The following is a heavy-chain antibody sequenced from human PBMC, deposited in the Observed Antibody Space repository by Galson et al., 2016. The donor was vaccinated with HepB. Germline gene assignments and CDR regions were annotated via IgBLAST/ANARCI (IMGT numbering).Heavy chain of an antibody. J-gene: IGHJ6*02. D-gene: IGHD2-2*01. CDR1: GFPFSKYW. CDR2: INTDGSST. CDR3: ARDGLYCGRTSCYLDV. V-gene: IGHV3-74*01. Sequence: SLRLSCAASGFPFSKYWMHWVRQAPGKGLVWVSRINTDGSSTTYADSVKGRFTISRDNSKNTLYLQMNSLRIEDTAVYYCARDGLYCGRTSCYLDVWGQGTTVTVSS.